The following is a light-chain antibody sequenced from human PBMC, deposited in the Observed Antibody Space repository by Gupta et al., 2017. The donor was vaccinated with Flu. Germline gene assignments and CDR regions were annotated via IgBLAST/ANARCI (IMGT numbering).Light chain of an antibody. V-gene: IGLV2-8*01. J-gene: IGLJ3*02. CDR2: EVN. CDR3: SSYAGSNNVV. Sequence: QSALTQPPSAAGSLGQSVTISCTGGSRDVGGYNYVSWYLQHPGRAPKLLMYEVNQRPSGVPDRFSGSKSGNTDSLTVSGLQAEDEAADFCSSYAGSNNVVCGGGTHLTVL. CDR1: SRDVGGYNY.